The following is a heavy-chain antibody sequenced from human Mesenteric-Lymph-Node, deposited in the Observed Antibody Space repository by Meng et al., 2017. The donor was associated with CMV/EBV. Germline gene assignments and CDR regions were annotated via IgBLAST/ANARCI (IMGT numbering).Heavy chain of an antibody. V-gene: IGHV3-20*04. CDR3: ARARSDYFDY. CDR1: GFTFDDYG. J-gene: IGHJ4*02. CDR2: INWNGGST. Sequence: GESLKISCAASGFTFDDYGMSWVRQAPGKGLEWVSGINWNGGSTGYADSVKGRFTISRDNAKNSLYLQMNSLRAEDTALYYCARARSDYFDYWGQGTLVTVSS.